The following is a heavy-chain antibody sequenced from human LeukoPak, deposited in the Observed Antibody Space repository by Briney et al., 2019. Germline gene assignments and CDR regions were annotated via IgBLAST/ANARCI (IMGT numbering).Heavy chain of an antibody. Sequence: GESLKISCKGSGYSITSYWIGWVRQMPGKGLEWMGIIYPGDSDTRYSPSFQGQVTISADKSISTAYLQWSSLKASDTAMYYCARSLCSSTSCYEGYYWGQGTLVTVSS. CDR2: IYPGDSDT. J-gene: IGHJ4*02. CDR3: ARSLCSSTSCYEGYY. V-gene: IGHV5-51*01. CDR1: GYSITSYW. D-gene: IGHD2-2*01.